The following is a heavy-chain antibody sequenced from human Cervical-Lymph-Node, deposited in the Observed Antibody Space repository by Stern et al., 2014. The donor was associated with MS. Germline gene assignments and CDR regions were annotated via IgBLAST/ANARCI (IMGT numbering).Heavy chain of an antibody. V-gene: IGHV1-2*06. CDR3: ARALKYCTSTTCTYYFDY. J-gene: IGHJ4*02. Sequence: VQLVESGAEVKTPGASVKVSCRASGYIFTGYYVHWVRQVPGQGLEWVGRIDPNSAGTNYAQKFQDRVTMTRDTSINTAYMELGRLKSGDTAVYYCARALKYCTSTTCTYYFDYWGQGTLVTVSS. D-gene: IGHD2-2*01. CDR2: IDPNSAGT. CDR1: GYIFTGYY.